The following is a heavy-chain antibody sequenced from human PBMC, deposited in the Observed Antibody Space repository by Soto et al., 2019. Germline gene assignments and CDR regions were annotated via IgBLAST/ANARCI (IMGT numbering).Heavy chain of an antibody. Sequence: QLQLQESGPGLVKPSETLSLTCSVSGGSISMSDYYWGWIRQPPGEGLEWLGNINYRGTSYHNPSLQGRVPISVDTSKNPFSLKLSSVTAADTAIYSCVDLRGQWIPRKWGQGPLVTVSS. CDR3: VDLRGQWIPRK. V-gene: IGHV4-39*01. CDR1: GGSISMSDYY. J-gene: IGHJ4*02. D-gene: IGHD5-18*01. CDR2: INYRGTS.